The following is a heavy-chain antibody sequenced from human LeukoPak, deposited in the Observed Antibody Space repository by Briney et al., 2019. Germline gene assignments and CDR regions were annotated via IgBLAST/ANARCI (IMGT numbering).Heavy chain of an antibody. J-gene: IGHJ4*02. CDR1: GYTFTTYG. V-gene: IGHV1-18*01. D-gene: IGHD6-19*01. CDR3: ARDTATYASGWYADY. Sequence: ASVKVSCKASGYTFTTYGITWVRQAPGQGLEWVGWISADNGNTNYAQKFQGRVIMTTEASTTTAYMELRSLRSDDAAVYYCARDTATYASGWYADYWGQGTLVTVSS. CDR2: ISADNGNT.